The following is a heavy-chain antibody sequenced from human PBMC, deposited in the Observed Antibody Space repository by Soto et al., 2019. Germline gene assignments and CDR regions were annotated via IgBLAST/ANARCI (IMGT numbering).Heavy chain of an antibody. CDR3: ARDLIAAAGSPGYYGMDV. CDR2: ISSSSSTI. V-gene: IGHV3-48*02. Sequence: GGSLRLSCAASGFTFSSYSMNWVRQAPGKGLEWVSYISSSSSTIYYADSVKGRFTISRDSAKNSLYLQMNSLRDEDTAVYYCARDLIAAAGSPGYYGMDVWGQGTTVTVSS. D-gene: IGHD6-13*01. CDR1: GFTFSSYS. J-gene: IGHJ6*02.